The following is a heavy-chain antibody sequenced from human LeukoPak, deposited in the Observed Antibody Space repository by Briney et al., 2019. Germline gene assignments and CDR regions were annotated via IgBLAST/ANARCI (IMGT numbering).Heavy chain of an antibody. CDR3: ARLLNTATRRGYYYYYMDV. CDR2: INHSGGT. J-gene: IGHJ6*03. CDR1: GGSFSGYC. V-gene: IGHV4-34*01. D-gene: IGHD5-18*01. Sequence: SETLSLTCAVYGGSFSGYCWSWIRQPPGKGLEWIGEINHSGGTNYNPSLKSRATISLDTSKNQFSLKLSSVTAADTAVYYCARLLNTATRRGYYYYYMDVWGKGTTVTVSS.